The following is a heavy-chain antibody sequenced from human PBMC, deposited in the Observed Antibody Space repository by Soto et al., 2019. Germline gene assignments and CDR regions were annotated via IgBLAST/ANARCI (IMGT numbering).Heavy chain of an antibody. CDR3: ARQIYDSDTGPNFQYHFDS. D-gene: IGHD3-22*01. J-gene: IGHJ4*02. Sequence: GEPLKISCKGSGDSFAGYWITWVRQKPGKGLEWMGRIDPSDSQTYYSPSFRGHVTISVTKSITTVFLQWSSLRASDTAMYYCARQIYDSDTGPNFQYHFDSWGQGTPVTVSS. CDR1: GDSFAGYW. CDR2: IDPSDSQT. V-gene: IGHV5-10-1*01.